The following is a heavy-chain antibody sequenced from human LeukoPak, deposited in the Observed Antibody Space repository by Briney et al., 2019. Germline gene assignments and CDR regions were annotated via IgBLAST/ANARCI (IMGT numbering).Heavy chain of an antibody. CDR1: GYSFTNYW. CDR3: ARFDSTGWNVY. Sequence: GESLKISCKGSGYSFTNYWISWVRQMPGKGLEWMGRIDPSDSDTNYSPSYQGHVTISADKSVTTAYLQWRSLKASDTAMYYCARFDSTGWNVYWGQGTLVTLSS. J-gene: IGHJ4*02. CDR2: IDPSDSDT. V-gene: IGHV5-10-1*01. D-gene: IGHD6-25*01.